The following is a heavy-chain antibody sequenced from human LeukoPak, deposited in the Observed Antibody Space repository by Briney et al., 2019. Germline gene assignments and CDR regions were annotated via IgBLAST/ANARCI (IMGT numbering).Heavy chain of an antibody. CDR2: IKSKTDGGTT. V-gene: IGHV3-15*01. CDR1: GFTFVNVW. Sequence: GGSLRLSCAASGFTFVNVWMTWVRQAPGKGLEWVGRIKSKTDGGTTDYAAPVKGRFTISRDDSKNTLYLQRNSLKTDDTAVYYCTTDRYYDAAYTTWGQGTLVTVSS. J-gene: IGHJ4*02. D-gene: IGHD3-22*01. CDR3: TTDRYYDAAYTT.